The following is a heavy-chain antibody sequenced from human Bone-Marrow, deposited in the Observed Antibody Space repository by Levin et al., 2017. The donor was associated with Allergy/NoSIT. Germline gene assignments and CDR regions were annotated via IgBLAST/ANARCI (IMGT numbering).Heavy chain of an antibody. J-gene: IGHJ6*02. D-gene: IGHD3-16*01. CDR3: AKDLGIKSTRSVGYYYGMDV. Sequence: GGSLRLSCAASGFTFSSYGMHWVRQAPGKGLEWVAVISYDGSNKYYADSVKGRFTISRDNSKNTLYLQMNSLRAEDTAVYYCAKDLGIKSTRSVGYYYGMDVWGQGTTVTVSS. CDR2: ISYDGSNK. CDR1: GFTFSSYG. V-gene: IGHV3-30*18.